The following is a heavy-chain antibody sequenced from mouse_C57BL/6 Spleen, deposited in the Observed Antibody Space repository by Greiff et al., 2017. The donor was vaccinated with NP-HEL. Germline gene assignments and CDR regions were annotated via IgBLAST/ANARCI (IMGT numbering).Heavy chain of an antibody. V-gene: IGHV8-8*01. J-gene: IGHJ2*01. CDR3: ARAYYGSSWWYFDY. D-gene: IGHD1-1*01. CDR2: IWWDDDK. CDR1: GFSLSTFGMG. Sequence: QVTLKESGPGILQPSQTLSLTCSFSGFSLSTFGMGVGWIRQPSGKGLEWLAHIWWDDDKYYNPALKSRLTISKDTSKNQVFLKIANVDTAATATYYCARAYYGSSWWYFDYWGQGTTLTVSS.